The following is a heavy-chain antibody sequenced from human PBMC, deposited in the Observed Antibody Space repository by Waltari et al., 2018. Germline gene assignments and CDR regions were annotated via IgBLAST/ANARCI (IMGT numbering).Heavy chain of an antibody. J-gene: IGHJ5*02. V-gene: IGHV4-38-2*02. CDR3: ARDPPVAGTGYEANWFDP. CDR2: IYHSGST. CDR1: GYSISSGYY. Sequence: QVQLQESGPGLVKPSETLSLTCTVSGYSISSGYYWGWIRQPPGKGLEWIGSIYHSGSTYHNPSLKSRVTISVDTSKNQFSLKLSSVTAADTAVYYCARDPPVAGTGYEANWFDPWGQGTLVTVSS. D-gene: IGHD6-19*01.